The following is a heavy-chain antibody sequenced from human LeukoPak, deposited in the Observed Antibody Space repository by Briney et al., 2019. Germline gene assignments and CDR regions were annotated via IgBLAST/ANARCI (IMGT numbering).Heavy chain of an antibody. CDR2: INPYSGGT. J-gene: IGHJ4*02. D-gene: IGHD2-2*02. CDR3: ARVQGTLGYCTSTSCYNMDY. V-gene: IGHV1-2*02. Sequence: ASVKVSCKASGYTFTTYGIGWVRQAPGQGLEWMGWINPYSGGTRYAQKFQGRVTMTRDTSISTAYMELSSLRSDDTAVYYCARVQGTLGYCTSTSCYNMDYWGQGTLVTVSS. CDR1: GYTFTTYG.